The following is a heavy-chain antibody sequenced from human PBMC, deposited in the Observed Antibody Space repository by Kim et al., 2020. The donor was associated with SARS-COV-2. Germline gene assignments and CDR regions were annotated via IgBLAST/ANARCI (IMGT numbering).Heavy chain of an antibody. Sequence: SVKVSCKASGGTFSSYAISWVRQAPGQGLEWMGRIIPILGIANYAQKFQGRVTITADKSTSTAYMELSSLRSEDTAVYYCARYTYGSGSYTDLYYGMDVWGQGTTVTVSS. J-gene: IGHJ6*02. CDR3: ARYTYGSGSYTDLYYGMDV. D-gene: IGHD3-10*01. V-gene: IGHV1-69*04. CDR2: IIPILGIA. CDR1: GGTFSSYA.